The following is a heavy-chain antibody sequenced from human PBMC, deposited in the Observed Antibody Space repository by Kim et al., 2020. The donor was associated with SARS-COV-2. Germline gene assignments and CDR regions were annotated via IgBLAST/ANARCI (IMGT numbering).Heavy chain of an antibody. CDR1: GYSFTSYW. J-gene: IGHJ5*02. CDR2: IDPSDSYT. D-gene: IGHD2-2*01. V-gene: IGHV5-10-1*01. Sequence: GESLKISCKGSGYSFTSYWISWVRQMPGKGLEWMGRIDPSDSYTNYSPSFQGHVTISADKSISTAYLQWSSLKASDTAMYYCARYCSSTSCYLWFDPWGQGTLVTVSS. CDR3: ARYCSSTSCYLWFDP.